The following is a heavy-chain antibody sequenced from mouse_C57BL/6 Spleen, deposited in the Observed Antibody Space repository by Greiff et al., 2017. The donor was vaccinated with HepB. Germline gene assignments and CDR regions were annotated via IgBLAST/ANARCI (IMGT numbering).Heavy chain of an antibody. V-gene: IGHV1-81*01. CDR3: ARSGNWGVWFAY. CDR1: GYTFTSYG. Sequence: QVQLQQSGAELARPGASVKLSCKASGYTFTSYGISWVKQRTGQGLEWIGEIYPRSGNTYYNEKFKGKATLTADKSSSTAYMELRSLTSEDSAVYFCARSGNWGVWFAYWGQGTLVTVSA. CDR2: IYPRSGNT. D-gene: IGHD4-1*01. J-gene: IGHJ3*01.